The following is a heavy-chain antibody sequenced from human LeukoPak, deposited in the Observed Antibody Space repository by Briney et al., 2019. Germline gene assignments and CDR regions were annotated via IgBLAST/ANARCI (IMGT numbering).Heavy chain of an antibody. CDR1: GFTFSSYG. V-gene: IGHV3-23*01. D-gene: IGHD3-22*01. CDR2: IGGSGGST. Sequence: PGGSLRLSCAASGFTFSSYGMSWVRQAPGKGLEWVSAIGGSGGSTYYADSVKGRFTISRDNSKNTLYLQMNSLRAEDTAVYYCAKAKYYYDSSGYYPWGQGTLVTVSS. J-gene: IGHJ5*02. CDR3: AKAKYYYDSSGYYP.